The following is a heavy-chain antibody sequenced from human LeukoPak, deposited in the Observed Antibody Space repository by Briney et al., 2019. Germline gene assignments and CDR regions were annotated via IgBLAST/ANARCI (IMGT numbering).Heavy chain of an antibody. D-gene: IGHD3-10*01. Sequence: GRSLRLSCAASGFTFSSYGMHWVRQAPGKGLEWVAVIWNDGSNKYYADSVKGRFTISRDNSKNTLYLQMISLRAEDTAVYYCARDRYYGSGSYFLFDYWGQGTLVTVSS. CDR3: ARDRYYGSGSYFLFDY. V-gene: IGHV3-33*01. J-gene: IGHJ4*02. CDR2: IWNDGSNK. CDR1: GFTFSSYG.